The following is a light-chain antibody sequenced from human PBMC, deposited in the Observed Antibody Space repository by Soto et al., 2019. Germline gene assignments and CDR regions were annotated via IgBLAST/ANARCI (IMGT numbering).Light chain of an antibody. CDR3: SSYAGTHIV. J-gene: IGLJ1*01. CDR2: DVS. Sequence: SVLTKPPSASGAHLQSVAISCTGTSSDVGGYDYVSWYQQYPGKAPKLMIYDVSKRPSGVPDRFSGSKSGNTASLTVSGLQAEDEADYYCSSYAGTHIVFVTGTKVTVL. V-gene: IGLV2-8*01. CDR1: SSDVGGYDY.